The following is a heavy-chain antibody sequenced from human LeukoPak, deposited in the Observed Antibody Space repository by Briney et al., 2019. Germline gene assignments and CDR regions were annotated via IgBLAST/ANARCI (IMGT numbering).Heavy chain of an antibody. CDR3: ARVRMGDDFNPFDY. CDR1: EFTFSSFW. D-gene: IGHD3-16*01. CDR2: INRDRSET. V-gene: IGHV3-74*03. J-gene: IGHJ4*02. Sequence: GGSLRLSCAASEFTFSSFWIYWVRHAPGKGLEGVSRINRDRSETMYADSVKGRFTISRDNAKNTLYLQMNSLRAEDTAVYYCARVRMGDDFNPFDYWGQGTLVTVSS.